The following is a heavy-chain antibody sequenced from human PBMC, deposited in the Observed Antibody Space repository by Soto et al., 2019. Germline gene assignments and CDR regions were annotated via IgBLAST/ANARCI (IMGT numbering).Heavy chain of an antibody. CDR1: GGSISSGGYS. CDR3: ARGFDSSANRYYYGLDV. CDR2: IYHSGST. Sequence: QLQLQESGSGLVKPSQTLSLTCAVSGGSISSGGYSWSWIRQPPGKGLEWIGYIYHSGSTYYNPSLKSRVTISVDRSKNQFSLKQSCVNAADTAVYYCARGFDSSANRYYYGLDVWGQGTTVTVSS. J-gene: IGHJ6*02. D-gene: IGHD3-22*01. V-gene: IGHV4-30-2*01.